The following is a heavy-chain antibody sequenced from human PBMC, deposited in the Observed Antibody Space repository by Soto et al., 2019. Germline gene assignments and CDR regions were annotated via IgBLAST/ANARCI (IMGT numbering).Heavy chain of an antibody. J-gene: IGHJ5*02. D-gene: IGHD6-19*01. CDR2: ISGSGDNT. CDR3: AKGRAAVAPRVRSDP. V-gene: IGHV3-23*01. CDR1: GFTFSSYA. Sequence: PGGSLRLSCAASGFTSSGFTFSSYAMSWVRQAPGKGLEWVSSISGSGDNTYYADSVKGRFTISRDNSKNTLFLQMNSVRDEDTAVYYCAKGRAAVAPRVRSDPWGQGTPVPVSS.